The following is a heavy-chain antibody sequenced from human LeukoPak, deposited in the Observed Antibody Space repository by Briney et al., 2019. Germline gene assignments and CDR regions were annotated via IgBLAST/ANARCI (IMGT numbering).Heavy chain of an antibody. D-gene: IGHD3-10*01. Sequence: GGSLRLSCAASGFTFRSFAMHWVRQAPGKGLEWVAFIRYDGTVKYYADSVKGRFTISRDNSNNTLYLLMSSLKSEDTGVYYCANMYGSGSYYGLRFDYWGQGALVTVSS. V-gene: IGHV3-30*02. CDR2: IRYDGTVK. J-gene: IGHJ4*02. CDR1: GFTFRSFA. CDR3: ANMYGSGSYYGLRFDY.